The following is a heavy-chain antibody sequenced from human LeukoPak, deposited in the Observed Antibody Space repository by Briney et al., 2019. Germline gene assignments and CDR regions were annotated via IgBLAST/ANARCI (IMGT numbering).Heavy chain of an antibody. D-gene: IGHD3-10*02. CDR3: AELGITMIGGV. CDR2: ISSSSSYI. CDR1: GFTFTSYG. Sequence: GGSLRLSCAASGFTFTSYGMTWVRQAQGKGLEWVSSISSSSSYIYYADSVKGRFTISRDNAKNSLYLQMNSLRAEDTAVYYCAELGITMIGGVWGKGTTVTISS. V-gene: IGHV3-21*01. J-gene: IGHJ6*04.